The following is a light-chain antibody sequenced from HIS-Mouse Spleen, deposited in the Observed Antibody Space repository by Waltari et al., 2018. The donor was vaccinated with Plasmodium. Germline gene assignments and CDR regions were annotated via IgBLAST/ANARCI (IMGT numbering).Light chain of an antibody. Sequence: EIVLTPSPGTLSLSPGERATISYRASQSVSSSYLAWYQQKPGQAPRLLIYGASSRATGIPDRFSGSGSGKDFTLTISRLEPEDFAVYYCQQYGSTPLTFGGGTKVEIK. V-gene: IGKV3-20*01. CDR1: QSVSSSY. CDR3: QQYGSTPLT. CDR2: GAS. J-gene: IGKJ4*01.